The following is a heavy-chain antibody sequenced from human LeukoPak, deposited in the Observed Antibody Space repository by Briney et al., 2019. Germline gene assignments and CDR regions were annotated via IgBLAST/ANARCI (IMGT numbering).Heavy chain of an antibody. V-gene: IGHV3-53*01. CDR2: LYSGSST. J-gene: IGHJ2*01. CDR3: ARVGDHFHWYLDL. Sequence: GGSLRPSCAASGFTVSTNYMNWVRQAPGKGLEWVSILYSGSSTYYADSVEGRFTISRDSSKNTLFLQMNDLRAEDTAVYYCARVGDHFHWYLDLWGRGTLVTVSS. CDR1: GFTVSTNY. D-gene: IGHD3-3*02.